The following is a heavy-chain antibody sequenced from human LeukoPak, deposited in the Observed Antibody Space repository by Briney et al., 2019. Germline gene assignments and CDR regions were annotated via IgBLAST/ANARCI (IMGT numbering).Heavy chain of an antibody. CDR2: TSAYNGNT. V-gene: IGHV1-18*01. D-gene: IGHD5-18*01. Sequence: ASVKVSCKASGYTFTSYGISWVRQAPGQGLEWMGWTSAYNGNTNYAQKLQGRVTMTTDTSTSTAYMELRSLRSEDTAVYYCASPQNGYSYGYYWGQGTLVTVSS. J-gene: IGHJ4*02. CDR3: ASPQNGYSYGYY. CDR1: GYTFTSYG.